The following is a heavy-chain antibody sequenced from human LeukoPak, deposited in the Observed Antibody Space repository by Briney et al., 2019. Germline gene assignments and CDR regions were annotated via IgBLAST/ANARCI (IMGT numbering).Heavy chain of an antibody. D-gene: IGHD3-22*01. CDR2: IRYDGSNK. CDR1: GFTFSSYS. J-gene: IGHJ4*02. CDR3: AKDSEYYYDSSGSLTN. Sequence: GGSLRLSCAASGFTFSSYSMNWVRQAPGKGLEWVAFIRYDGSNKYYADSVKGRFTISRDNSKNTLYLQMNSLRAEDTAVYYCAKDSEYYYDSSGSLTNWGQGTLVTVSS. V-gene: IGHV3-30*02.